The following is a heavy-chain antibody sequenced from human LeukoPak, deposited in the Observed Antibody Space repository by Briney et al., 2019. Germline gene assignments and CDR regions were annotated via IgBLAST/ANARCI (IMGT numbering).Heavy chain of an antibody. V-gene: IGHV3-48*03. Sequence: GGSLRLSCIDSGFSFSTSELNWVRQAPGTGLEWLAFINSRNTIYYADSVRGRFTISRDNAKNSLYLQMNSLTVEDTAVYYCAKGWPATRYWGQGTLVTVSS. J-gene: IGHJ4*02. CDR1: GFSFSTSE. CDR2: INSRNTI. CDR3: AKGWPATRY. D-gene: IGHD2-15*01.